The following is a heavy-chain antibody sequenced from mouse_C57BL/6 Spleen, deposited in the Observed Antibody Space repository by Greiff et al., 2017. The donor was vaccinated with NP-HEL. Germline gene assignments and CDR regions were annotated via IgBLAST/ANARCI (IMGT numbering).Heavy chain of an antibody. V-gene: IGHV1-82*01. CDR2: IYPGDGDT. D-gene: IGHD2-3*01. Sequence: VKLMESGPELVKPGASVKISCKASGYAFSSSWMNWVKQRPGKGLEWIGRIYPGDGDTNYNGKFKGKATLTADKSSSTAYMQLSSLTSEDSAVYFCARFYDGYYEDYWGQGTTLTVSS. J-gene: IGHJ2*01. CDR3: ARFYDGYYEDY. CDR1: GYAFSSSW.